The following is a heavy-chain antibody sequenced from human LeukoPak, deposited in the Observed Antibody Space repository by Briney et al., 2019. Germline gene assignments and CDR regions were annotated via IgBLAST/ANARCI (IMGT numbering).Heavy chain of an antibody. V-gene: IGHV3-23*01. D-gene: IGHD3-10*01. CDR2: ISGSGGST. CDR3: ARHLKLPYGSGSSGAFDI. J-gene: IGHJ3*02. Sequence: PGGSLRLSCAASGFTFSSYAMSWVRQAPGKGLEWVSAISGSGGSTYYADSVKGRFTISRDNSKNTLYLQMNSLRAEDTAVYYCARHLKLPYGSGSSGAFDIWGQGTMVTVSS. CDR1: GFTFSSYA.